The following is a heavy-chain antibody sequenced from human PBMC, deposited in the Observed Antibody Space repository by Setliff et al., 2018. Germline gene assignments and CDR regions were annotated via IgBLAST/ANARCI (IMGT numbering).Heavy chain of an antibody. V-gene: IGHV5-51*01. D-gene: IGHD4-17*01. CDR2: IYPGDSDT. Sequence: PGESLKLSCKGSGYSFTTYWIGWVRQMPGKGLEWMGIIYPGDSDTRYSPSFQGQVTISADKSISTAYLQLSSLKASDTAIYYCARRAVTAEYFQHWGHGTLVTVPQ. J-gene: IGHJ1*01. CDR1: GYSFTTYW. CDR3: ARRAVTAEYFQH.